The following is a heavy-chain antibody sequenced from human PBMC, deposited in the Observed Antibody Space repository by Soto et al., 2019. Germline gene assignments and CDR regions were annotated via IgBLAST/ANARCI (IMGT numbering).Heavy chain of an antibody. CDR3: ARAVDTAMVGPQEERVYYYGMDV. D-gene: IGHD5-18*01. CDR2: ISSSSSYI. J-gene: IGHJ6*02. CDR1: GFTFSSYS. V-gene: IGHV3-21*01. Sequence: PGGSLRLSCAASGFTFSSYSMNWVRQAPGKGLEWVSSISSSSSYIYYADSVKGRFTISRDNAKNSLYLQMNSLRAEDTAVYYCARAVDTAMVGPQEERVYYYGMDVWGQGTTVTVSS.